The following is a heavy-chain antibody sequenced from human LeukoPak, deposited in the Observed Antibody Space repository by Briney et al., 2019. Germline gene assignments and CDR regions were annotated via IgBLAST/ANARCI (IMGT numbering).Heavy chain of an antibody. CDR2: ISWNSGSI. V-gene: IGHV3-9*01. CDR1: GFTFDDYA. J-gene: IGHJ4*02. Sequence: QPGRSLRLTCAASGFTFDDYAMHWVRQAPGKGLEWVSGISWNSGSIGYADSVKGRFTISRDNAKISLYLQMNSLRVEDTALYYCAKYMGYSSVNPRFDYWGQGTLVTVSS. CDR3: AKYMGYSSVNPRFDY. D-gene: IGHD6-19*01.